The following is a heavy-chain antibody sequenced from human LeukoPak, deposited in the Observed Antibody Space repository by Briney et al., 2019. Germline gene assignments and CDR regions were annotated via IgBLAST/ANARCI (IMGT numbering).Heavy chain of an antibody. J-gene: IGHJ5*02. D-gene: IGHD6-6*01. CDR2: INSDGSST. Sequence: GGSLRLSCAASGFTFSSYWMHWVRQAPGKGLVWVSRINSDGSSTSYADSVKGRFTISRDNAKNTLYLQMNSLRAEDTAVYYCGRGEAARRSANWFDPWGQGTLVTVSS. V-gene: IGHV3-74*01. CDR1: GFTFSSYW. CDR3: GRGEAARRSANWFDP.